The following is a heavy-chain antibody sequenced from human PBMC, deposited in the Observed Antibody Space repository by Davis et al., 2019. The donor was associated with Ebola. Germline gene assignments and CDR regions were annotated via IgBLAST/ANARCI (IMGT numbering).Heavy chain of an antibody. V-gene: IGHV1-3*01. CDR1: GYTFTTYP. CDR3: ARRGGGATVTTSYYYYYGMDV. Sequence: ASVKVSCKASGYTFTTYPIHWVRQAPGQRLEWMGWINAGNGNTKYSQKFQGRVTITRDTSASTAYMELSSLRSEDTAVYYCARRGGGATVTTSYYYYYGMDVWGQGTTVTVSS. D-gene: IGHD4-11*01. CDR2: INAGNGNT. J-gene: IGHJ6*02.